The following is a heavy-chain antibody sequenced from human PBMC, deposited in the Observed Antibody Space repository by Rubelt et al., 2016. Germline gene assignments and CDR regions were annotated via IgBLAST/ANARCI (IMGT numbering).Heavy chain of an antibody. D-gene: IGHD1-1*01. CDR2: INTTTGNP. V-gene: IGHV7-4-1*02. J-gene: IGHJ4*02. CDR3: AAFGYHSDFDY. Sequence: QVQLVQSGAEVKKPGASVKVSCKASGYPFTSHSMNWVRQAPGQGLEWMGWINTTTGNPTYAQGFTGRFVFSLDTSVSTAYLQISSLKAEDTAVYYCAAFGYHSDFDYWGQGTLVTVSS. CDR1: GYPFTSHS.